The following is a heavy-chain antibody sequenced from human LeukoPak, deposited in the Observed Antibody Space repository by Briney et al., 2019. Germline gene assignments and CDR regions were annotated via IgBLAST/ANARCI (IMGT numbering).Heavy chain of an antibody. CDR1: GFTFSSYE. J-gene: IGHJ6*02. V-gene: IGHV3-48*03. Sequence: GGSLRLSCAASGFTFSSYEMNWVRQAPGKGLEWVSYISSSGSTIYYADSVKGRFTISRDNAKNSLYLQMNSLRAEDTAVYYCAREGYYYDSSVDHYYGMDVWGQGTTVTVSS. D-gene: IGHD3-22*01. CDR3: AREGYYYDSSVDHYYGMDV. CDR2: ISSSGSTI.